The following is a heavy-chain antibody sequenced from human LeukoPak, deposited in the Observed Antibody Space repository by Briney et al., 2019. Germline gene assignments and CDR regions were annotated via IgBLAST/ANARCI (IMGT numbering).Heavy chain of an antibody. CDR2: ISSSGSTI. CDR3: AKWSGFGDI. J-gene: IGHJ6*02. CDR1: GFTFSDYY. V-gene: IGHV3-11*01. D-gene: IGHD3-10*01. Sequence: GGSLRLSCAASGFTFSDYYMSWIRQAPGKGLEWVSYISSSGSTIYYADSVKGRFTISRDNSNNTVHLQLNSLRAEDTAVYYCAKWSGFGDIWGQGTTVTVSS.